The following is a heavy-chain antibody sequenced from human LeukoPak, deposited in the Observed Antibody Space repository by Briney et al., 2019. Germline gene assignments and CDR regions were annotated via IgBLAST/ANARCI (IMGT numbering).Heavy chain of an antibody. CDR1: GGSISSSNW. Sequence: PSETLSLTCAVSGGSISSSNWWSWVRQPPGKGLEWIGEIYHSGSTNYNPSLKSRVTISVDKSKNQFSLKLSSGTAADTAVYYCARVSSGATTVDYWGQGTLVTVSS. CDR2: IYHSGST. CDR3: ARVSSGATTVDY. J-gene: IGHJ4*02. V-gene: IGHV4-4*02. D-gene: IGHD1-26*01.